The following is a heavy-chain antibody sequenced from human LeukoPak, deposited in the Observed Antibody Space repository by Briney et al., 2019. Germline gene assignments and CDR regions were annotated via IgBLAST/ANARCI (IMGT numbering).Heavy chain of an antibody. CDR2: IYTSGST. CDR1: SASITSSPYF. CDR3: ARSSYIYSGYDPAWFDP. D-gene: IGHD5-12*01. Sequence: PSETLSLTCTVSSASITSSPYFWGWIRQSPGKGLEWIGRIYTSGSTNYNPSLKSRVTISVDTSKNQFSLKLSSVTAADTAVYYCARSSYIYSGYDPAWFDPWGQGTLVTVSS. V-gene: IGHV4-61*05. J-gene: IGHJ5*02.